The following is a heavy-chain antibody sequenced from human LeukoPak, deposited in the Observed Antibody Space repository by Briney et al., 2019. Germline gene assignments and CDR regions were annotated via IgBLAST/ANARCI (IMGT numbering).Heavy chain of an antibody. V-gene: IGHV3-21*01. Sequence: PGGSLRLSCEASGFTFSTYNMNWVRQAPGKRLEWVSSITSTSSYVFYADSVKGRFTISRDNAKNSLYLQINSLRAEDTAVYYCARDRYSGYYGDYYYYYMDDWGKGTTVTISS. D-gene: IGHD5-12*01. CDR1: GFTFSTYN. J-gene: IGHJ6*03. CDR2: ITSTSSYV. CDR3: ARDRYSGYYGDYYYYYMDD.